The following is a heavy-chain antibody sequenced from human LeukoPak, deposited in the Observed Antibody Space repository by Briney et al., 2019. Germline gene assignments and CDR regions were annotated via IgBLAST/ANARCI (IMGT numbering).Heavy chain of an antibody. CDR2: IYPGDSDT. V-gene: IGHV5-51*01. J-gene: IGHJ4*02. Sequence: GESLKISCKGSGYSFTSYWIGWVRQMPGKGLEWMGIIYPGDSDTRYSPSFQGQVTISADKSNSTAYLQRSSLKAADTAMYYCARLQASYFGSEDDYWGQGTLVTVSS. D-gene: IGHD1-26*01. CDR1: GYSFTSYW. CDR3: ARLQASYFGSEDDY.